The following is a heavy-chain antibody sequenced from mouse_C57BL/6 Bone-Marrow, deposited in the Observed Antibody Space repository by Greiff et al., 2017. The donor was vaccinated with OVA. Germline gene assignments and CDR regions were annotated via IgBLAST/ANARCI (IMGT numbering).Heavy chain of an antibody. CDR2: INPNNGGT. CDR3: ASGPYAMDY. J-gene: IGHJ4*01. CDR1: GYTFTDYN. V-gene: IGHV1-18*01. Sequence: VQLKQSGPELVKPGASVKIPCKASGYTFTDYNMDWVKQSHGKSLEWIGDINPNNGGTIYNQKFKGKATLTVDKSSSTAYMELRSLTSEDTAVYYCASGPYAMDYWGQGTSVTVSS.